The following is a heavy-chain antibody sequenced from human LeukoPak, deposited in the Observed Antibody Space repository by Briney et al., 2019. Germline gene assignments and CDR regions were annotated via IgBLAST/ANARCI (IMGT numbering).Heavy chain of an antibody. CDR2: ISSSGCTI. V-gene: IGHV3-11*01. CDR1: GFTFSHYY. D-gene: IGHD6-13*01. Sequence: GGSLRLSCAASGFTFSHYYMSWIRQAPGKGLEGVSYISSSGCTIYYADSVKGRFTISRDNAKNSLYLQMNSLRAEDTAVYYCARQIESIAAAGTHYYYYGMDVWGQGTTVTVSS. J-gene: IGHJ6*02. CDR3: ARQIESIAAAGTHYYYYGMDV.